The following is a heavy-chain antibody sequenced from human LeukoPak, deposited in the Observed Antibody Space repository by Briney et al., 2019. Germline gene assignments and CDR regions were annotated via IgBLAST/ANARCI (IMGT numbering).Heavy chain of an antibody. CDR2: INQDGSEK. V-gene: IGHV3-7*01. Sequence: GGSLRLSCAASGFTFSSYWMSWVRQAPGKGLEWVANINQDGSEKYYVDSVKGRFTISRDNAKKSLHLQMNSLRAEDTALYYCARAHGAGGLGYYYMDVWGKGTTVTISS. J-gene: IGHJ6*03. CDR1: GFTFSSYW. D-gene: IGHD6-19*01. CDR3: ARAHGAGGLGYYYMDV.